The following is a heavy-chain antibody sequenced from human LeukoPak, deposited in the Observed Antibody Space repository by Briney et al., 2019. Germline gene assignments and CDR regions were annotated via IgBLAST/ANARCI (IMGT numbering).Heavy chain of an antibody. D-gene: IGHD3-10*01. J-gene: IGHJ6*03. CDR2: VNHSGST. Sequence: NSSETLSLTCAVYGGSFSGYYWSWIRQPPGKGLEWIGEVNHSGSTNYNPSLKRRVTISVDTSKNQFSLKLSSVTAADTAVYYCARGGKVYYYGSGSYYYYMDVWGKETTVTVS. CDR3: ARGGKVYYYGSGSYYYYMDV. CDR1: GGSFSGYY. V-gene: IGHV4-34*01.